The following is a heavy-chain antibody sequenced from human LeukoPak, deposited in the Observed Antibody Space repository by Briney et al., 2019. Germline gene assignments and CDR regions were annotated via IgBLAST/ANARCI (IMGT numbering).Heavy chain of an antibody. V-gene: IGHV3-11*04. CDR1: GFTFSDSY. CDR2: ISSGSTYI. Sequence: PGGSLRLSCAASGFTFSDSYMSWIRKVPGKGLEWVSSISSGSTYIYNADSVQGRFTISRDNAKNSLFLLVNSLRAEDTAVYYCARDELCFGECYFDYWGQGTLVTVSS. D-gene: IGHD3-10*01. CDR3: ARDELCFGECYFDY. J-gene: IGHJ4*02.